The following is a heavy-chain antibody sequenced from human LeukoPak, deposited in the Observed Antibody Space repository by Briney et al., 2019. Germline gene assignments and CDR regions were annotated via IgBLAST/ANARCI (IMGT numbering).Heavy chain of an antibody. Sequence: ASVKVSCKASGYTFTSYYMHWVRQAPGQGLEWMGIINPSGGSTIYAQKFQGRVTMTRDTSTSTVYMELSSVTAADTAVYYCARNQQLVRKGYCYMDVWGKGATVTVSS. J-gene: IGHJ6*03. V-gene: IGHV1-46*01. CDR3: ARNQQLVRKGYCYMDV. CDR2: INPSGGST. CDR1: GYTFTSYY. D-gene: IGHD6-13*01.